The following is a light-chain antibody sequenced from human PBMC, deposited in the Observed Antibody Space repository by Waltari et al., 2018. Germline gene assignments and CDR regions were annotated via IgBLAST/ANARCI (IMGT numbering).Light chain of an antibody. Sequence: DIVVTQSPLSLSVTPGEPASMSCRPSQSLLHSNGHNYVDWYLQKPGQSPQLLIYLGSSRAPGVPDRFRGSGSCTDFTLKISRVDAQDVGFYYCMQVLQSPRFFGHGTRLEI. CDR3: MQVLQSPRF. J-gene: IGKJ5*01. V-gene: IGKV2-28*01. CDR2: LGS. CDR1: QSLLHSNGHNY.